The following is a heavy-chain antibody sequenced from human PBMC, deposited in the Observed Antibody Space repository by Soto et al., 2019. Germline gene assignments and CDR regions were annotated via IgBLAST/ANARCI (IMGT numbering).Heavy chain of an antibody. CDR3: AREGYAYGLDF. D-gene: IGHD3-10*01. Sequence: EVQLVQTGGGLIKPGGSLSLSCAASGLSVSDKYMSWDRQAPGKGLEWVSLTYTGGNSYFADFVKGRFIVSRDISKNTLFLNMNSLAAEDTAVYYCAREGYAYGLDFWGQGSLVTVSS. J-gene: IGHJ4*02. CDR1: GLSVSDKY. CDR2: TYTGGNS. V-gene: IGHV3-53*02.